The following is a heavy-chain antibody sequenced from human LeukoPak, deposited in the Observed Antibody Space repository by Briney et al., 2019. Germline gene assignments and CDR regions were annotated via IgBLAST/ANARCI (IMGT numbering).Heavy chain of an antibody. V-gene: IGHV1-69*04. CDR3: AREYCSGGSCFPSLKYYYYYGMDV. D-gene: IGHD2-15*01. Sequence: ASVKVSCKASGGTFSSYAISWVRQAPGQGLEWMGRIIPILGIANYAQKFQGRVTITADKSTSTAYMELSSLRSEDTAVYYCAREYCSGGSCFPSLKYYYYYGMDVWGQGTTVTVSS. J-gene: IGHJ6*02. CDR2: IIPILGIA. CDR1: GGTFSSYA.